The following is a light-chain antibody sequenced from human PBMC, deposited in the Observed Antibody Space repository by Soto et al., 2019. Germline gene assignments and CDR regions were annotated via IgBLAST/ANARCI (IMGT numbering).Light chain of an antibody. J-gene: IGKJ1*01. Sequence: EIVLTQSPATLSLSPGERATLSCRASQSVGSYLAWYQQKPGRAPRLLIYDASNRSTGIPARFSGGGSGTDFALTISRLEPADFAIYYCQQRFNWPWTFGQGTNVEIK. CDR2: DAS. CDR3: QQRFNWPWT. V-gene: IGKV3-11*01. CDR1: QSVGSY.